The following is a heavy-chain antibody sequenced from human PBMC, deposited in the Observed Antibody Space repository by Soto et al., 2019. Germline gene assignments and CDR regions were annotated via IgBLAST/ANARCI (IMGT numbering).Heavy chain of an antibody. CDR1: GFTFSNYW. Sequence: VRLLESGGGLVQPGGSLRLSCATSGFTFSNYWMTWVRQAPGKGLEWVANIIKDGSEKSYVDSVKGRFTISRDNAKNSLYLEMNSLRVEDTAVYYCARDWGGLGYWGQGTLVTVSS. CDR2: IIKDGSEK. CDR3: ARDWGGLGY. V-gene: IGHV3-7*03. D-gene: IGHD3-10*01. J-gene: IGHJ4*02.